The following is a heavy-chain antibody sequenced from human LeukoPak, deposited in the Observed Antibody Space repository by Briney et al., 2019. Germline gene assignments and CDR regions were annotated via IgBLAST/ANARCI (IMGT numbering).Heavy chain of an antibody. CDR2: INHSGST. CDR1: GGSFSGYY. Sequence: SETLSLTCAVYGGSFSGYYWSWIRQPPGKGLDWIGEINHSGSTNYNPSLKSRVTISVDTSKNQFSLKLSSVTAADTAVYYCARGQSGSHYNWFDPWGQGTLVTVSS. V-gene: IGHV4-34*01. CDR3: ARGQSGSHYNWFDP. J-gene: IGHJ5*02. D-gene: IGHD1-26*01.